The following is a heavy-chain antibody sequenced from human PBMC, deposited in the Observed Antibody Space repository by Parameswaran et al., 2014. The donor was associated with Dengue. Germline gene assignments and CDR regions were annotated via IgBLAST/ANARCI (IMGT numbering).Heavy chain of an antibody. J-gene: IGHJ4*02. D-gene: IGHD2-8*01. Sequence: SWVRQAPGQGLEWMGGIIPRSGTRSYAQKFRDRVTITADESTSTAYMELSSLRSEDTAFLYCTSQSYCSDDDCNPAFDSWGQGTLVTVSS. CDR3: TSQSYCSDDDCNPAFDS. V-gene: IGHV1-69*01. CDR2: IIPRSGTR.